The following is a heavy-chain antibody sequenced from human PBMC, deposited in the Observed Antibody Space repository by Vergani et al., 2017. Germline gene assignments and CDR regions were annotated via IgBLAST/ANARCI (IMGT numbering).Heavy chain of an antibody. J-gene: IGHJ4*02. V-gene: IGHV3-9*01. CDR2: ISWNSGSI. CDR1: GFTFDDYA. Sequence: EVQLVESGGGLVQPGRSLRLSCAASGFTFDDYAMHWVRQAPGKGLEWVSGISWNSGSIGYADSVKGRFTISRDNAKNSLYLQMNSLRAEDTAVYYCARGPLDGLFDYWGQGTLVTVSS. D-gene: IGHD1-1*01. CDR3: ARGPLDGLFDY.